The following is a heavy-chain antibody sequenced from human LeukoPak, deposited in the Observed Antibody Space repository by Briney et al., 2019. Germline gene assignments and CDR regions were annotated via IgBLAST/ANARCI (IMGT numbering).Heavy chain of an antibody. V-gene: IGHV3-15*07. D-gene: IGHD3-22*01. J-gene: IGHJ6*02. CDR2: IKSKTDGGTT. Sequence: GGSLRLSCAASGFTFSNAWMNWVRQAPGKGLEWVGRIKSKTDGGTTDYAAPVKGRFTISRGDSKNTLYLQMNSLKTEDTAVYYCTTARAHSSGYYYFRYYYYGMDVWGQGTTVTVSS. CDR3: TTARAHSSGYYYFRYYYYGMDV. CDR1: GFTFSNAW.